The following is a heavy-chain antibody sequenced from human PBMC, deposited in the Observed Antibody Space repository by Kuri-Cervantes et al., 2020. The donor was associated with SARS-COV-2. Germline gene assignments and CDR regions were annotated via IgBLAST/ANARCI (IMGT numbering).Heavy chain of an antibody. CDR2: ISSSSSYI. CDR1: GFTFSSYW. D-gene: IGHD3-3*01. V-gene: IGHV3-21*01. J-gene: IGHJ3*02. CDR3: ARDSDFWSGYYTGIVAFDI. Sequence: GESLKISCAASGFTFSSYWMSWVRQAPGKGLEWVSSISSSSSYIYYADSVKGRFTISRDNAKNSLYLQMNSLRAEDTAVYYCARDSDFWSGYYTGIVAFDIWGQGTMVTVSS.